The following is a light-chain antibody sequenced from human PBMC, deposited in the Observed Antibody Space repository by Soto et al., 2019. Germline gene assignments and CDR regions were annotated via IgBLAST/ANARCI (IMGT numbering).Light chain of an antibody. Sequence: EIVLTQSPATLSLSPGERATLSCRASHSVSGGYLAWYQQKPGQAPRLLIYDASNRATGIPARFSGSGSGTDFTLTISSLEPEDFAVYCCQQRSNWPLTFGGGTKVEIK. CDR3: QQRSNWPLT. J-gene: IGKJ4*01. CDR2: DAS. V-gene: IGKV3-11*01. CDR1: HSVSGGY.